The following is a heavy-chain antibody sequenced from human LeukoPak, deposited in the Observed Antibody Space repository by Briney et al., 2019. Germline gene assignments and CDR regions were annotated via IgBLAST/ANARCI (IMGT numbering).Heavy chain of an antibody. CDR3: ARQSPFDFWSGYLAGGYFDF. V-gene: IGHV4-39*07. CDR1: GGSISKNSYL. CDR2: VYHSGST. J-gene: IGHJ4*02. Sequence: PSETLSLTCTASGGSISKNSYLWGWIRQPPGKGLEWIGSVYHSGSTYYNPSLKSRVTISMDTSKNQFSLQLSSVTAADTAVYYCARQSPFDFWSGYLAGGYFDFWGQGTLVTVSS. D-gene: IGHD3-3*01.